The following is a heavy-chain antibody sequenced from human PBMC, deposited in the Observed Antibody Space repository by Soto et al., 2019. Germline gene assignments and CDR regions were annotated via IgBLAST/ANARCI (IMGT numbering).Heavy chain of an antibody. CDR3: VREYCGGDCYFDY. J-gene: IGHJ4*02. V-gene: IGHV3-33*01. D-gene: IGHD2-21*01. CDR2: IWYDASNK. CDR1: GFSFSSYA. Sequence: QVQLVESGGGVVQPGRSLRLSCAASGFSFSSYAMHWVRQAPGKGLEWVAVIWYDASNKYSADSVKGRFTISRDNSKKTVYLQMNNLGVEDTAVYYCVREYCGGDCYFDYWGPGTLVTVSS.